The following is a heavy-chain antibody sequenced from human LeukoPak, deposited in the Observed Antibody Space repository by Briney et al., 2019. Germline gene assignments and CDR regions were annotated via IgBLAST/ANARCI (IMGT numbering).Heavy chain of an antibody. CDR1: EFSVTTHY. J-gene: IGHJ4*02. V-gene: IGHV3-53*01. CDR2: MHAKENT. CDR3: ARGSENSEYYSHFFAH. D-gene: IGHD3-22*01. Sequence: GGSLRLSCEASEFSVTTHYMSWVRQAPGRGLEWVSVMHAKENTYYAKSVKGRFTISRDTSKNTVYLQMTSLREEDTAIYYCARGSENSEYYSHFFAHWGQGTPVTVSP.